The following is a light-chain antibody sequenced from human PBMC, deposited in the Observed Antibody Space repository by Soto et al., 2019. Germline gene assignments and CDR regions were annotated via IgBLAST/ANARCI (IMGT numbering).Light chain of an antibody. Sequence: EIVLTQSPATLSSSPGETATLSCRASQYVGSRLAWYQHKPGQAPRLLIYYMSKRATGIPARFSGSGSGTEFTLTISSLQSEDFAVYYCQQYNNWPPITFGQGTRLEI. CDR2: YMS. CDR1: QYVGSR. CDR3: QQYNNWPPIT. J-gene: IGKJ5*01. V-gene: IGKV3D-15*01.